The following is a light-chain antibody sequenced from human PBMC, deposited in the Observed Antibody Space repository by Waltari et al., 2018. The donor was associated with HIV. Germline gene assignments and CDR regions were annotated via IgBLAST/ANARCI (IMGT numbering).Light chain of an antibody. J-gene: IGLJ1*01. Sequence: QSALTQPDSVYGTPGQSLTISSTGTSNDFGLYNLVSWYQQHPGKAPKLMLYEASKRPSGVSNRFSGSKSGNTASLTISGLQAEDEADYYCCSYAGSSTPYVFGTGTKVTVL. CDR3: CSYAGSSTPYV. V-gene: IGLV2-23*01. CDR1: SNDFGLYNL. CDR2: EAS.